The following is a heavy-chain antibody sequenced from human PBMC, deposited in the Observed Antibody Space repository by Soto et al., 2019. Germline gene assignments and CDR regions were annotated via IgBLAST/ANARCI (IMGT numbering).Heavy chain of an antibody. CDR3: ARYSSSYNWFDP. CDR1: GGSISSSSYY. CDR2: IYYSGST. V-gene: IGHV4-39*01. D-gene: IGHD6-13*01. Sequence: SETLSLTCTVSGGSISSSSYYWGWIPQPPGKGLEWIGSIYYSGSTYYNPSLKSRVTISVDTSKNQFSLKLSSVTAADTAVYYCARYSSSYNWFDPWGQGTLVTVSS. J-gene: IGHJ5*02.